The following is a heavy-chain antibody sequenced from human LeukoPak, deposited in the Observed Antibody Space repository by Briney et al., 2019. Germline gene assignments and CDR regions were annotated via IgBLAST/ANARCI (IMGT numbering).Heavy chain of an antibody. Sequence: GGSLRLSCAVSGFTVSSNYMTWVRQAPGKGLEWVSVIYSDGSTYYADSVKGRFTISRDNSKNTLYLQMNSLRAEDTAVYYCARDGVGYRYGILDYWGQGTLVTVSS. J-gene: IGHJ4*02. CDR3: ARDGVGYRYGILDY. D-gene: IGHD5-18*01. CDR1: GFTVSSNY. CDR2: IYSDGST. V-gene: IGHV3-53*01.